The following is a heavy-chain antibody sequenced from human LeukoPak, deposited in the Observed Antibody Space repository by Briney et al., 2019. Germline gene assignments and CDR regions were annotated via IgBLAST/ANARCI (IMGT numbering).Heavy chain of an antibody. J-gene: IGHJ4*02. Sequence: GGSLRLSCAASGFTFSNYAMSWVRQAPGKGLEWVSAISGNGGSTHYADSVKGRFTISRDNSKNTLYLQMNSLRAEDTAVYYCAKVLNYYASGYFDYWGQGTLVTVSS. V-gene: IGHV3-23*01. CDR3: AKVLNYYASGYFDY. D-gene: IGHD3-10*01. CDR2: ISGNGGST. CDR1: GFTFSNYA.